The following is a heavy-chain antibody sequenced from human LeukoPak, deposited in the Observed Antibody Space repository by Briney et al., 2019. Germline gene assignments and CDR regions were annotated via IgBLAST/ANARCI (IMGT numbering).Heavy chain of an antibody. Sequence: PGGSLRLSCAASGFTFDDYAMHWVRQAPGKGLEWVSSVDLNSGSVGYADSVKGRFTISRDNAKNSLYLQMNSLTAEDTAVYYCAKDLGNWYYYMDVWGKGTTVTVSS. CDR2: VDLNSGSV. V-gene: IGHV3-9*01. D-gene: IGHD7-27*01. CDR1: GFTFDDYA. CDR3: AKDLGNWYYYMDV. J-gene: IGHJ6*03.